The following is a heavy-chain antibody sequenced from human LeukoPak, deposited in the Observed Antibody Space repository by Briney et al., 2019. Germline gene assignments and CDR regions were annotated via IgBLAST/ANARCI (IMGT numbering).Heavy chain of an antibody. CDR3: ARVTTTVVTSGAFDI. J-gene: IGHJ3*02. CDR1: GFTFSRYS. V-gene: IGHV3-21*01. CDR2: ISSSSSYI. Sequence: GGSLRLSCAASGFTFSRYSMNWVRQAPGKGLEWVSSISSSSSYIYYADSVKGRFNISRDNAKNSLYLQMNSLRAEDTAVYYCARVTTTVVTSGAFDIWGQGTMVTVSS. D-gene: IGHD4-23*01.